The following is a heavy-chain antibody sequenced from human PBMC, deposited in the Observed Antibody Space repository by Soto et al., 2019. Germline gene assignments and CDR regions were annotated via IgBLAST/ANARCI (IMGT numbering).Heavy chain of an antibody. V-gene: IGHV5-51*01. D-gene: IGHD1-26*01. CDR2: IYPGDSDT. CDR1: GYXFTSYL. CDR3: ATLGAVGGDYFDY. J-gene: IGHJ4*02. Sequence: EXLKISCKCSGYXFTSYLVCWVRQMPGKGLEWMGIIYPGDSDTRYSTSFQVQVTSSADKSISTDYLQWSSLNASDTAMYYCATLGAVGGDYFDYWGQATLVTVSS.